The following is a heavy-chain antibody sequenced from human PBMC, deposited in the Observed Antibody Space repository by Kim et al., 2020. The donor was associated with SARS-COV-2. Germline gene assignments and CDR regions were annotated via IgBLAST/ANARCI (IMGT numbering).Heavy chain of an antibody. CDR3: TTGRWQQLVHY. Sequence: TDYAAPVKGRFTISRDDSKNTLYLQMNSLKTEDTAVYYCTTGRWQQLVHYWGQGTLVTVSS. V-gene: IGHV3-15*01. J-gene: IGHJ4*02. CDR2: T. D-gene: IGHD6-13*01.